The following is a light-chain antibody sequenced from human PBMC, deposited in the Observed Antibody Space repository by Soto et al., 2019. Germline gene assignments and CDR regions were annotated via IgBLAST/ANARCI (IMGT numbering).Light chain of an antibody. J-gene: IGKJ2*01. CDR3: LQDYNYPRT. V-gene: IGKV1-6*01. CDR1: QGIRDE. CDR2: GAS. Sequence: AIQMTQFPASLSASVGDRVTITCRASQGIRDELGWYQQKPGKAPNLLIYGASRLERGVPSRFSGSGSGTDFSLIISSLRPEDSATYFCLQDYNYPRTFDQGTKLQIK.